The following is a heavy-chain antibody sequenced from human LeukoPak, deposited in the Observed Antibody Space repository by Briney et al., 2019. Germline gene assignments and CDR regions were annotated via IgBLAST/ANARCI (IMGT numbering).Heavy chain of an antibody. Sequence: MPGGSLRLSCAASGFTFSSYSMNWVRQAPGKGLEWVSSISSSSSYIYYADSVKGRFTISRDNAKNSLYLQMNSLRAEDTAVYYCAMATLGYDSSGYLDYWGQGTLVTVSS. V-gene: IGHV3-21*01. J-gene: IGHJ4*02. CDR3: AMATLGYDSSGYLDY. D-gene: IGHD3-22*01. CDR2: ISSSSSYI. CDR1: GFTFSSYS.